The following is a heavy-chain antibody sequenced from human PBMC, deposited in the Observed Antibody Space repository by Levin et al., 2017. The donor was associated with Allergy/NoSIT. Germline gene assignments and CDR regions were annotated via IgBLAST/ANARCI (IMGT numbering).Heavy chain of an antibody. J-gene: IGHJ4*02. Sequence: GGSLRLSCAASGFTFSSYDMHWVRQATGKGLEWVSAIGTAGDTYYPGSVKGRFTISRENAKNSLYLQMNSLRAGDTAVYYCARVSRYSSGWYYFDYWGQGTLVTVSS. CDR2: IGTAGDT. CDR1: GFTFSSYD. CDR3: ARVSRYSSGWYYFDY. V-gene: IGHV3-13*04. D-gene: IGHD6-19*01.